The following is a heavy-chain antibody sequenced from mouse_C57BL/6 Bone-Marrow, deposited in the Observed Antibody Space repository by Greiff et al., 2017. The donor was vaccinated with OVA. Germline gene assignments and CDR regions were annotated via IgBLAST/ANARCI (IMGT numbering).Heavy chain of an antibody. CDR3: AIYYDYDENYFDY. CDR1: GYTFTDYY. Sequence: QVQLQQSGAELVRPGASVKLSCKASGYTFTDYYINWVKQRPGQGLEWIARIYPGSGNTYYNEKFKGKATLTAEKSSSTAYMQLSSLTSEDSAVYFCAIYYDYDENYFDYWGQGTTLTVSS. D-gene: IGHD2-4*01. CDR2: IYPGSGNT. V-gene: IGHV1-76*01. J-gene: IGHJ2*01.